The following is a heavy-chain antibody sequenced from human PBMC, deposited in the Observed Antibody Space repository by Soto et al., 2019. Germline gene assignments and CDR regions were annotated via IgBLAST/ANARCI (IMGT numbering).Heavy chain of an antibody. CDR3: ARSDSGSYLILDY. J-gene: IGHJ4*02. V-gene: IGHV2-70*01. D-gene: IGHD1-26*01. CDR1: GVSLRTSGMY. CDR2: IDWDDDK. Sequence: SGPTQVNPTQTLTLTCTLSGVSLRTSGMYVSWIRQPPVKALEWLALIDWDDDKYYSTSLKTRLTISKDTSKNQVVLTTTNMDPVDTATYYCARSDSGSYLILDYWGQGTLVTVSS.